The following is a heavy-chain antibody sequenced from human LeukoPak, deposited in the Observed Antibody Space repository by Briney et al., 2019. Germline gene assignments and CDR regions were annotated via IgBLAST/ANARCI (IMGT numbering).Heavy chain of an antibody. CDR1: GGSISSSSYY. J-gene: IGHJ6*02. V-gene: IGHV4-39*01. Sequence: PSETLSLTCTVSGGSISSSSYYWGWIRQPPGKGLEWIGSMHYSGSTYYSPSLKSRVTMSADTSKNQFSLKLNSVTAADTGVYYCARRPGNKQRQVYYYYGVDVWGPGTTVTVSS. D-gene: IGHD6-25*01. CDR2: MHYSGST. CDR3: ARRPGNKQRQVYYYYGVDV.